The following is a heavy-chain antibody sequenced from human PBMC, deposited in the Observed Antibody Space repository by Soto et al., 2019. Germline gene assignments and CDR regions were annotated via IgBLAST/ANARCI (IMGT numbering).Heavy chain of an antibody. J-gene: IGHJ6*02. CDR3: AKDRVVGARYYYYGMDV. CDR2: ISGSGGST. Sequence: GGSLRLSCAASGFTFSSYAMSWVRQAPGKGLEWVSAISGSGGSTYYADSVKGRFTISRDNSKNTLYLQMNSLRAEDTAVYYCAKDRVVGARYYYYGMDVWGQGTTVTVSS. D-gene: IGHD1-26*01. CDR1: GFTFSSYA. V-gene: IGHV3-23*01.